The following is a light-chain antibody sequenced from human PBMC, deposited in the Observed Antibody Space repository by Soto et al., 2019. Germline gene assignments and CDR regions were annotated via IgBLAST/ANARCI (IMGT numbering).Light chain of an antibody. Sequence: DIQMTQSPSSVSASVGDRVTVTCRASQGIGTWLAWYQQKPGKAPKLLIYAASNLQSGVPSRFTGSGSGTDFTLTISSLQPEDFATYFCQQTNSFPLTFGPGTKVDIK. V-gene: IGKV1-12*01. CDR3: QQTNSFPLT. CDR2: AAS. J-gene: IGKJ3*01. CDR1: QGIGTW.